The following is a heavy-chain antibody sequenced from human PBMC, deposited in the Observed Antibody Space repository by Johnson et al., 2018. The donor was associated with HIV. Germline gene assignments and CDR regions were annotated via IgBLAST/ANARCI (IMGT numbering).Heavy chain of an antibody. J-gene: IGHJ3*02. V-gene: IGHV3-72*01. CDR3: ARDRGLWFGEFGAFDI. CDR1: GFTFDDYG. Sequence: VQLVESGGGVVQPGRSLRLSCAASGFTFDDYGMSWVRQAPGKGLEWVGRTRNKANSYTTEYAASVKGRFTISRDDSKNSLYLQMNSLKTEDTAVYYCARDRGLWFGEFGAFDIWGQGTMVTVSS. CDR2: TRNKANSYTT. D-gene: IGHD3-10*01.